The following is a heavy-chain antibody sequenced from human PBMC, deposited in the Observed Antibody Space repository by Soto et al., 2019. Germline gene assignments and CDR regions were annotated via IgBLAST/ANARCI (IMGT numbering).Heavy chain of an antibody. Sequence: GGSLRLSCAASGFTFSSYAMSWVRQAPGKGLEWVSAISGSGGSTYYADSVKGRFTISRDNSKNTLYLQMNSLRAEDTAVYYCAKGRPMVRGVIIELYFDCWGQGTLVTVSS. CDR3: AKGRPMVRGVIIELYFDC. CDR2: ISGSGGST. V-gene: IGHV3-23*01. CDR1: GFTFSSYA. D-gene: IGHD3-10*01. J-gene: IGHJ4*02.